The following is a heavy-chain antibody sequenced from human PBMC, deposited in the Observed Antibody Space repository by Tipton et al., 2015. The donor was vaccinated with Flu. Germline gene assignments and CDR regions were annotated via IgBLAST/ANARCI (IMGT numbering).Heavy chain of an antibody. CDR3: ASVAAAGTTQVAEYFQH. D-gene: IGHD6-13*01. CDR1: GGSFSGYY. CDR2: INHSGST. Sequence: TLSLTCAVYGGSFSGYYWSWIRQPPGKGLEWIGEINHSGSTNYNPSLKSRVTISVDTSKNQFSLKLSSVTAADTAVYYCASVAAAGTTQVAEYFQHWGQGTLVTVSS. J-gene: IGHJ1*01. V-gene: IGHV4-34*01.